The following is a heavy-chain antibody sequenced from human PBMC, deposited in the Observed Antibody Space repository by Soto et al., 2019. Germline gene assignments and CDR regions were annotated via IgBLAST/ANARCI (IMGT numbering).Heavy chain of an antibody. CDR3: ATDSSGWFSFDY. Sequence: ASVKVSCKTSGGTFSSYAISWVRQAPGQGLEWMGGIIPIFGTANYAQKFQGRVTITADESTSTAYMELSSLRSEDTAVYYCATDSSGWFSFDYWGQGTLVTVSS. J-gene: IGHJ4*02. V-gene: IGHV1-69*13. D-gene: IGHD6-19*01. CDR1: GGTFSSYA. CDR2: IIPIFGTA.